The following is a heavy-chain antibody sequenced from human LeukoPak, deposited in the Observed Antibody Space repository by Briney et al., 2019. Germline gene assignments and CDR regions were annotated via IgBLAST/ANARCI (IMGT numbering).Heavy chain of an antibody. Sequence: GESLKISCKGSGYSFTSYWISWVRQLPGKGLEWMGRIDPSDSYTNYSPSFQGHVTISADKSISTAYLQWSSLKASDTAVYYCARHPDIVATYDYWGQGTLVTVSS. V-gene: IGHV5-10-1*01. CDR3: ARHPDIVATYDY. J-gene: IGHJ4*02. CDR1: GYSFTSYW. CDR2: IDPSDSYT. D-gene: IGHD5-12*01.